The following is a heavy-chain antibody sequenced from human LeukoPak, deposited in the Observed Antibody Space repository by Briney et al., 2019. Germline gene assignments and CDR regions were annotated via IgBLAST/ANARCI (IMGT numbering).Heavy chain of an antibody. CDR1: GGTFISYA. J-gene: IGHJ4*02. V-gene: IGHV1-69*05. CDR3: AMSTGRRAGSFDY. D-gene: IGHD1-1*01. CDR2: TIPIFGTA. Sequence: ASVKVSCKASGGTFISYAISWVRQAPGQGLEWMGGTIPIFGTANYAQKFQGRVTITRDTSASTAYMELSSLRSEDTAVYYCAMSTGRRAGSFDYWGQGTLVTVSS.